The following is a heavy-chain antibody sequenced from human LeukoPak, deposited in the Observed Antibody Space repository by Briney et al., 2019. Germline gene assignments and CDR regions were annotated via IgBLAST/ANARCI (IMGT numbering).Heavy chain of an antibody. Sequence: SETLSLTCAVYGGSFSGYYWSWIRQPPGKGLEWIGEINHSGSTNYNPSLKSRVTISVDTSKNQFSLKLSSVTAADTAVYYCARIVVVPGAGDYRGQGTLVTVSS. D-gene: IGHD2-2*01. J-gene: IGHJ4*02. CDR1: GGSFSGYY. CDR2: INHSGST. CDR3: ARIVVVPGAGDY. V-gene: IGHV4-34*01.